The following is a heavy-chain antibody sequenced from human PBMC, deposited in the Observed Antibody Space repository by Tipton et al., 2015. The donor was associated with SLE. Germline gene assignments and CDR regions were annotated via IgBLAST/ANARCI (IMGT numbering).Heavy chain of an antibody. CDR1: GYSISAGYY. J-gene: IGHJ4*02. CDR3: VRLELPATKADY. CDR2: IYYSGTT. Sequence: GLVKPSETLSLKCAVSGYSISAGYYWGWVRQPPGKGLEWIGAIYYSGTTFYNPSFKSRLTLSIDTSKNQFSLKLSSVTAADTAVYYCVRLELPATKADYWGPGTLVTVSS. D-gene: IGHD5-24*01. V-gene: IGHV4-38-2*01.